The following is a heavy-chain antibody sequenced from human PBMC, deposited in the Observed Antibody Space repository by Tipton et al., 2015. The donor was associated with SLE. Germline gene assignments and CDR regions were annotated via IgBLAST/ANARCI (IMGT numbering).Heavy chain of an antibody. CDR3: AGSGSSGWFFDL. CDR2: IYFSGST. J-gene: IGHJ2*01. Sequence: TLSLTCTVSGGSISSDNYYWSWIRQPAGKGLEWIGHIYFSGSTKYNPSLKSRLTISVDSSKNQFSLRLTSVTAADTAVYYCAGSGSSGWFFDLWGRGTLVTVSS. CDR1: GGSISSDNYY. V-gene: IGHV4-61*10.